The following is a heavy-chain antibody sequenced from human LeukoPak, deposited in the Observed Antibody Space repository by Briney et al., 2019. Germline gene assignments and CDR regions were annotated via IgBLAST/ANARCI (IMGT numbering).Heavy chain of an antibody. J-gene: IGHJ4*02. CDR2: IYYSGST. Sequence: SETLFLTCTVSGGSISSSSYYWGWIRQPPGKGLEWIGSIYYSGSTYYNPSLKSRVTISVDTSKNQFSLKLSSVTAADTAVYYCARSGGQYSGSYRFDYWGQGTLVTVSS. CDR3: ARSGGQYSGSYRFDY. V-gene: IGHV4-39*07. D-gene: IGHD1-26*01. CDR1: GGSISSSSYY.